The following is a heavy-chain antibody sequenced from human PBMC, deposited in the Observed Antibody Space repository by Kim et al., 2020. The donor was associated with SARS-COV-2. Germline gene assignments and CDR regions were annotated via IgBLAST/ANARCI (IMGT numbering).Heavy chain of an antibody. V-gene: IGHV7-4-1*02. CDR2: INTNTGNP. CDR1: GYTFTSYA. CDR3: ARDLEYYYDSSGYYYVSWFDP. J-gene: IGHJ5*02. Sequence: ASVKVSCKASGYTFTSYAMNWVRQAPGQGLEWMGWINTNTGNPTYAQGFTGRFVFSLDTSVSTAYLQISSLKAEDTAVYYCARDLEYYYDSSGYYYVSWFDPWGQGTLVTVSS. D-gene: IGHD3-22*01.